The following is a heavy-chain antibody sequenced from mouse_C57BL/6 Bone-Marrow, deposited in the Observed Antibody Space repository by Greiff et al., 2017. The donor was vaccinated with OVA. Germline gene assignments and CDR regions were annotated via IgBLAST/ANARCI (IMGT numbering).Heavy chain of an antibody. J-gene: IGHJ2*01. D-gene: IGHD3-3*01. CDR2: INPNNGGT. CDR1: GYTFTDYY. CDR3: ARSVGQGY. Sequence: EVKLQQSGPELVKPGASVKISCKASGYTFTDYYMNWVKQSHGKSLEWIGDINPNNGGTSYNQKFKGKATLTVDKSSSTAYMELRSLTSEDSAVYYCARSVGQGYWGQGTTLTVSS. V-gene: IGHV1-26*01.